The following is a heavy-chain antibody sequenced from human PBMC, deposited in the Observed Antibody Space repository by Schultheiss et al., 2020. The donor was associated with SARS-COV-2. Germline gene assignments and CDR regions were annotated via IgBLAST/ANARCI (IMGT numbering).Heavy chain of an antibody. J-gene: IGHJ6*02. CDR2: IIPIFGTA. CDR3: APGKLSAFGYYYYGMDV. CDR1: GYTFTSYG. Sequence: GGSLRLSCKASGYTFTSYGISWVRQAPGQGLEWMGGIIPIFGTANYAQKFQGRVTITADESTSTAYMELSSLRSEDTAVYYCAPGKLSAFGYYYYGMDVWGQGTTVTVSS. D-gene: IGHD3-10*01. V-gene: IGHV1-69*01.